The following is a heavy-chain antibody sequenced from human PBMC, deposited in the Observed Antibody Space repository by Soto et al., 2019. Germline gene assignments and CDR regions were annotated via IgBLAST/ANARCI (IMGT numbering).Heavy chain of an antibody. J-gene: IGHJ4*02. CDR1: GYTLTELS. Sequence: GASVKVSCKVSGYTLTELSMHWVRQAPGKGLEWMGGFDPEDGETIYAQKFQGRATMTEDTSTDTAYMELSSLRSEDTAVYYCATDHYDSSGHFDYWGRGTLVTVSS. V-gene: IGHV1-24*01. CDR3: ATDHYDSSGHFDY. D-gene: IGHD3-22*01. CDR2: FDPEDGET.